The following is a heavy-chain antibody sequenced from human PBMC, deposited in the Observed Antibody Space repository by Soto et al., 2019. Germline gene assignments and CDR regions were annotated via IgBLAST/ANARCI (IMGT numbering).Heavy chain of an antibody. Sequence: GASVKVSCKVSGYTLTELSMHWVRQAPGKGLEWMGGFDPEDGETIYAQKFQGRVTMTEDTSTDTAYMELSSLRSEDTAVYYCATDYALLPPGDPAKRWFDPWGQGTLVTVSS. CDR1: GYTLTELS. D-gene: IGHD2-15*01. J-gene: IGHJ5*02. CDR2: FDPEDGET. CDR3: ATDYALLPPGDPAKRWFDP. V-gene: IGHV1-24*01.